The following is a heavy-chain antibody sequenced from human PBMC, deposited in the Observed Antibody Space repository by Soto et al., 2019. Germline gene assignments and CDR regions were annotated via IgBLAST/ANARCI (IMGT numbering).Heavy chain of an antibody. V-gene: IGHV4-34*01. CDR1: GGSFSGYY. J-gene: IGHJ5*02. D-gene: IGHD5-12*01. CDR2: INHSGST. CDR3: ARTPDIVATITGLNWFDP. Sequence: SETLSLTCAVYGGSFSGYYWSWIRQPPGKGLEWIGEINHSGSTNYNPSLKSRVTISVDTSKNQFSLKLSSVTAADTAVYYCARTPDIVATITGLNWFDPWGQGTLVTVSS.